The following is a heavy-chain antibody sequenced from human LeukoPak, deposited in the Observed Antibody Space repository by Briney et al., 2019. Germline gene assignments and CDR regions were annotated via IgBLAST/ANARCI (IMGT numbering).Heavy chain of an antibody. J-gene: IGHJ4*02. V-gene: IGHV1-2*02. CDR1: GDTFTAYY. D-gene: IGHD3-22*01. Sequence: GASVKVSCKASGDTFTAYYMHWVRQAPGQGLEWMGWITPNSGGTNYAQKFQGRVTMTRDTSISTAYMELSRLRSHDTAVYYCARGAHYHDSSEGYDYWGQGTLVTVSP. CDR3: ARGAHYHDSSEGYDY. CDR2: ITPNSGGT.